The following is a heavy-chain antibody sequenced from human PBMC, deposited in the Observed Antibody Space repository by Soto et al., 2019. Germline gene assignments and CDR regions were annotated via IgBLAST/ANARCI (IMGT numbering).Heavy chain of an antibody. Sequence: EAQLVESGGRLVKPGESLRLSCVASGFDFSYYTMNWVRQAPGKGLEWVSAISASSSHKYSADSVRGRFTFSRDNANNSLYLQMTNLRVEDTAVYYCARLRSDAFDIWGQGTLVTVSS. J-gene: IGHJ3*02. V-gene: IGHV3-21*02. CDR1: GFDFSYYT. CDR3: ARLRSDAFDI. CDR2: ISASSSHK. D-gene: IGHD4-17*01.